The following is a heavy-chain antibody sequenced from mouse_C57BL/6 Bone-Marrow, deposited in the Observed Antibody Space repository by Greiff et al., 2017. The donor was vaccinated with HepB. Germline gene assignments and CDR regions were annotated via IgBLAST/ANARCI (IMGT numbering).Heavy chain of an antibody. V-gene: IGHV5-2*03. Sequence: EVKLVESGGGLVQPGESLKLSCESYEYEFPSHDMSWVRKTPEKRLELVAAFTSDGGSSHYPDNMERRFIISKDNTKKTLYLQMSRLRSEDSALYYCAKPWDFDYWGQGTTLTVSS. D-gene: IGHD4-1*01. CDR1: EYEFPSHD. CDR3: AKPWDFDY. CDR2: FTSDGGSS. J-gene: IGHJ2*01.